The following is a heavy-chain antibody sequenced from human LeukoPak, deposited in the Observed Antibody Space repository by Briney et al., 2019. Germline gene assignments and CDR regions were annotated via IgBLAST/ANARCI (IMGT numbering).Heavy chain of an antibody. CDR2: INPNSGGT. CDR1: GYTFSEYG. D-gene: IGHD5-12*01. Sequence: ASVKVSCKASGYTFSEYGITWVRQAPGQGLEWMGWINPNSGGTNYAQKFQGRVTMTRDTSINTAYMELSRLRSDDTAVYYCARVSSGYDCWFDPWGQGTLVTVSS. J-gene: IGHJ5*02. V-gene: IGHV1-2*02. CDR3: ARVSSGYDCWFDP.